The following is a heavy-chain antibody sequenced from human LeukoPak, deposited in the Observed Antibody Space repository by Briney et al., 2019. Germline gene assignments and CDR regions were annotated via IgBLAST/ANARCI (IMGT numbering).Heavy chain of an antibody. J-gene: IGHJ4*02. CDR2: IIPIFGIA. Sequence: SVKVSCKASGCTFSSYAISWVRQAPGQGLEWMGRIIPIFGIANYSQKFQGRVTITADKSTSKAYMELSRLRSEDTDVYYCARGDDILTGYYPAYDYWGQGTLVTVSS. CDR1: GCTFSSYA. CDR3: ARGDDILTGYYPAYDY. V-gene: IGHV1-69*04. D-gene: IGHD3-9*01.